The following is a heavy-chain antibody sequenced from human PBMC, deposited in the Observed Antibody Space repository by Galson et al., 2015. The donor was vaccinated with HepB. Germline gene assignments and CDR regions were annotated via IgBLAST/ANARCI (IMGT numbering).Heavy chain of an antibody. CDR3: AKDIIQIWLRPAFDY. J-gene: IGHJ4*02. Sequence: SLRLSCAASGFTFSDYAMSWVRQAPGKGLEWVSAISTNGGSTNYADSVKGRFTISRDNNKNTLYLQMSSLRAEDTAVYYCAKDIIQIWLRPAFDYWGQGSLVTASS. V-gene: IGHV3-23*01. CDR1: GFTFSDYA. CDR2: ISTNGGST. D-gene: IGHD5-12*01.